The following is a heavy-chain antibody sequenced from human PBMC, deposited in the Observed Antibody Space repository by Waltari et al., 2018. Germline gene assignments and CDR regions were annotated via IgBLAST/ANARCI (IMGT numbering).Heavy chain of an antibody. D-gene: IGHD3-10*01. CDR1: GYTFTDYY. J-gene: IGHJ4*02. CDR3: ATEVITTNYYGSGIDY. Sequence: EVQLVQFGAEVKKPGATVKISCKASGYTFTDYYMYWVQQAPGKGLEWMGRVDPEDGETIYAEKFQGRVTITADTSTDTAYMGLSSLRSEDTAVYYCATEVITTNYYGSGIDYWGQGTLVTVSS. CDR2: VDPEDGET. V-gene: IGHV1-69-2*01.